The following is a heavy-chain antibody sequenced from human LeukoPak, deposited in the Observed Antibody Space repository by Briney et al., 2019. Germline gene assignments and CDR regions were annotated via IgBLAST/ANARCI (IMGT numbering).Heavy chain of an antibody. CDR3: ARGDDSGYYDYFDY. J-gene: IGHJ4*02. D-gene: IGHD3-22*01. V-gene: IGHV3-23*01. Sequence: PGGSLRLSCAASGFTFSSHAMSWVRRAPGKGLEWVSGLIENGATTYYADSVKGRFTISRDNSKNTLYLQMNSLRAEDTAMYYCARGDDSGYYDYFDYWGQGALVTVSS. CDR2: LIENGATT. CDR1: GFTFSSHA.